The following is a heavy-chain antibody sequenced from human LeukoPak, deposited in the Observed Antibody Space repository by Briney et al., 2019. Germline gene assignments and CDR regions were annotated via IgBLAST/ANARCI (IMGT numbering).Heavy chain of an antibody. D-gene: IGHD3-10*01. CDR1: GGSISSGSYY. V-gene: IGHV4-39*07. CDR2: IYYSGST. CDR3: ARVAPSGYYYYMDV. J-gene: IGHJ6*03. Sequence: PSETLSLTCTVSGGSISSGSYYWGWIRQPPGKGLEWIGSIYYSGSTYYNPSLKSRVTMSVDTSKNQFSLKLSSVTAADTAVYYCARVAPSGYYYYMDVWGKGTTVTVSS.